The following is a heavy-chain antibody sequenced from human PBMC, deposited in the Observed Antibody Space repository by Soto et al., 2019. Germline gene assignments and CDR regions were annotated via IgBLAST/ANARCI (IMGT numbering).Heavy chain of an antibody. D-gene: IGHD6-13*01. J-gene: IGHJ3*01. CDR3: ARARSLEYSSSFDSFDV. CDR1: GFTFSDYY. V-gene: IGHV3-11*06. Sequence: QVLLVESGGGLVKPGGSLRLSCAGSGFTFSDYYMTWIRQAPGKGLEWLSSISPTGSYINYADSVKGRFTISRDYAKTSVFLQMNSLRPDDTALYYCARARSLEYSSSFDSFDVWGQGTMVSVSS. CDR2: ISPTGSYI.